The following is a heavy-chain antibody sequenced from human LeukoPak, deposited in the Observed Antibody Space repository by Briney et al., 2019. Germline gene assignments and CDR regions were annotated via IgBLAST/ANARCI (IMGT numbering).Heavy chain of an antibody. D-gene: IGHD5-12*01. CDR1: GYTFTSYG. V-gene: IGHV1-18*01. CDR2: INAYNGNT. J-gene: IGHJ4*02. CDR3: ARDYSGYDVTYYFDY. Sequence: ASVKVSCKASGYTFTSYGISWVRQAPGQGLEWMGWINAYNGNTNYAQKLQGRVTMTTDTSTSTAYMELRSLRSDDTAVYYCARDYSGYDVTYYFDYWGQGTLVTVSS.